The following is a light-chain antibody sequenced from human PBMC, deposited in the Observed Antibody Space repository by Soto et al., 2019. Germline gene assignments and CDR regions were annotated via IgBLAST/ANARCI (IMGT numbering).Light chain of an antibody. CDR3: AAWDDSLNGRV. CDR2: DVT. V-gene: IGLV2-11*01. Sequence: QSVLTQPRSVSGSPGQSVTISCTGTSSDVGGYNYVSWYQHHPGKAPKLIIYDVTKRPSGVPDRFSGSKSGNTASLTISGLQTDDEADYYCAAWDDSLNGRVFGTGTKLTVL. CDR1: SSDVGGYNY. J-gene: IGLJ1*01.